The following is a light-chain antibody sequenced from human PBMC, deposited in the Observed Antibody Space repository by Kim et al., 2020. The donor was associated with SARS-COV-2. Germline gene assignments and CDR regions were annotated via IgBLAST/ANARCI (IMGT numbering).Light chain of an antibody. CDR2: GKN. J-gene: IGLJ2*01. Sequence: LGQTVRITCQGDSLRSYYASWYQQKPGQAPVLVIYGKNNRPSGIPDRFSGSSSGNTASLTITGAQAEDEADYDCNSRDSSGNHVVFGGGTKLTVL. CDR3: NSRDSSGNHVV. V-gene: IGLV3-19*01. CDR1: SLRSYY.